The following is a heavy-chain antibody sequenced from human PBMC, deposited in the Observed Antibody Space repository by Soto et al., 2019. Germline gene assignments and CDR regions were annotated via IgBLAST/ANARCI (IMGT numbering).Heavy chain of an antibody. V-gene: IGHV4-59*01. Sequence: SETLSLTCTVSGGSISSYYWSWIRQPPGKGLEWIGYIYYSGSTNYNPSLKSRVTISVGTSKNQFSLKLSSVTAADTAVYYCARVGYYYDSSGYYYFDYWGQGTLVTVSS. CDR1: GGSISSYY. D-gene: IGHD3-22*01. J-gene: IGHJ4*02. CDR2: IYYSGST. CDR3: ARVGYYYDSSGYYYFDY.